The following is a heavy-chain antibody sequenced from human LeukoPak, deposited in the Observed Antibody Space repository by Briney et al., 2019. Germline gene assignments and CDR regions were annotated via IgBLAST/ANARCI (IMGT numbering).Heavy chain of an antibody. V-gene: IGHV3-43*02. Sequence: GGSLRLSCAASGSAFSRSWIHWVRQAPGKGLVWVSLISGDGGSTYYADSMKGRFTISRGNSKNSLYLQMNSLRTEDTALYYCARDSQEFFQRWGQGTLVTVSS. CDR3: ARDSQEFFQR. CDR1: GSAFSRSW. CDR2: ISGDGGST. J-gene: IGHJ1*01.